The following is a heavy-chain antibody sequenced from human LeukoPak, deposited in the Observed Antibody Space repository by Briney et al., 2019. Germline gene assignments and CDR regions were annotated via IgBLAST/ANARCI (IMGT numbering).Heavy chain of an antibody. CDR1: GGSISSYY. D-gene: IGHD3-3*01. J-gene: IGHJ6*02. V-gene: IGHV4-4*07. CDR2: IYTSGST. Sequence: TSETLSLTCTVSGGSISSYYWSWIRQPAGKGLEWIGRIYTSGSTNYNPSLKSRVTMSVDTSKNQFSLKLSSVTAADTAVYYCARDSGITIFGVANYGMDVWGQGTTVTVSS. CDR3: ARDSGITIFGVANYGMDV.